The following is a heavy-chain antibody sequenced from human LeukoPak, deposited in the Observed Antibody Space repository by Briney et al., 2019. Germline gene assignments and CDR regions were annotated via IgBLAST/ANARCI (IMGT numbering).Heavy chain of an antibody. J-gene: IGHJ6*03. D-gene: IGHD3-10*01. CDR3: ARRMGRRFGERYYYYHYMDV. CDR1: GGSISSSSYN. V-gene: IGHV4-39*01. CDR2: FDNSGST. Sequence: SETLSLTCTVSGGSISSSSYNWGWIRQPPGKGLEWIGSFDNSGSTYYNPSLKSRVTISVDTSKNQFSLKLSSVTAADTAVYYCARRMGRRFGERYYYYHYMDVWGKGTTVTISS.